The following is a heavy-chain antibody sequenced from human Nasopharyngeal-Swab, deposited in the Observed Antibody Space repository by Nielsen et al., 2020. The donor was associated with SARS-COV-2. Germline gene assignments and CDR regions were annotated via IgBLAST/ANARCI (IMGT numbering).Heavy chain of an antibody. CDR3: ASPHCSSTSCRLSYYYGMDV. V-gene: IGHV1-69*06. Sequence: WVRQAPGQGLEWMGGIIPIFGTANYAQKFQGRVTITADKSTSTAYMELSSLRSEDTAVYYCASPHCSSTSCRLSYYYGMDVWGQGTTVTVSS. CDR2: IIPIFGTA. D-gene: IGHD2-2*01. J-gene: IGHJ6*02.